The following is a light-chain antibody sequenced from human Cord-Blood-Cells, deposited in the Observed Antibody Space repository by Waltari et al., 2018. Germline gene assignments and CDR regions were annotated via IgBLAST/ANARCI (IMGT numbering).Light chain of an antibody. J-gene: IGLJ3*02. CDR3: SSYTSSSNWV. CDR1: SRHVGGYNY. V-gene: IGLV2-14*03. Sequence: QSALPQPASVSGSPGQSLTISCTGTSRHVGGYNYVPWYQQHPGNAPNRMIEYVSNRPSGVSNRFSGSKSGNTASLTISGLQAEDEADYYCSSYTSSSNWVFGGGTKLTVL. CDR2: YVS.